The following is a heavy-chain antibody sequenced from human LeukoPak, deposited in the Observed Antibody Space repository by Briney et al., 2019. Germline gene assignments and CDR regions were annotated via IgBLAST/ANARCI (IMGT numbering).Heavy chain of an antibody. CDR2: IWYDGINK. Sequence: GGSLRLSCSASGFTFSSYGMHWVRQAPGRGLEWVAAIWYDGINKYYADSVKGRFTISRDTSKSTLYLQMTSLRAEDTAVYYCARDAPAFGFCSSSLGYWGQGTLVTVSS. CDR3: ARDAPAFGFCSSSLGY. J-gene: IGHJ4*02. D-gene: IGHD6-6*01. CDR1: GFTFSSYG. V-gene: IGHV3-33*01.